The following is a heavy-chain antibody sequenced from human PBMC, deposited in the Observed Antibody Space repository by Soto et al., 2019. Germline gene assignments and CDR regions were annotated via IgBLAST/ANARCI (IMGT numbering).Heavy chain of an antibody. CDR1: GYSFTSYW. Sequence: GESLKISCKGSGYSFTSYWIGWVRQMPGKGLEWMGIIYPGDSDTRYSPSFQGQVTLSADKSISTAYLQWSSLKASDTAMYYCARHVEDLEWNSQRYYYYMDVWGKGTTVTVSS. CDR2: IYPGDSDT. CDR3: ARHVEDLEWNSQRYYYYMDV. V-gene: IGHV5-51*01. D-gene: IGHD3-3*01. J-gene: IGHJ6*03.